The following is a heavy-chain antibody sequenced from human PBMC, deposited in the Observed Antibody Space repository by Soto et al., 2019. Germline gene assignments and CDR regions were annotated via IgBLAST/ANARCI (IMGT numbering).Heavy chain of an antibody. CDR3: ARDATYRDSNFYYDVFDI. V-gene: IGHV3-7*05. D-gene: IGHD3-16*02. CDR1: GLTFGNNW. CDR2: IRGDGGVE. Sequence: DVQVMESGGGLVQPGGPLRLSFEASGLTFGNNWWTWAPQAPGKGLEWVANIRGDGGVEHYLDSVKGRFSVSRDNAKDSLYLQMNSLRIEDTAVYYCARDATYRDSNFYYDVFDIWGQGTMVTVSS. J-gene: IGHJ3*02.